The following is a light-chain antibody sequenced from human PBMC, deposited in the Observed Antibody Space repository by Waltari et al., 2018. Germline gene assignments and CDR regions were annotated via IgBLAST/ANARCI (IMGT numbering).Light chain of an antibody. CDR1: QSLLHSNGYNY. Sequence: DILMTQSPLSLPVTPGEPASISCRSSQSLLHSNGYNYLDWYLQKPGLSPQVLIYLGSNRASGVPDRFSGSGSGTDFTLNISRVEAEDVGVYYCMQILQPARTFGQGTRLEIK. CDR3: MQILQPART. J-gene: IGKJ2*01. V-gene: IGKV2-28*01. CDR2: LGS.